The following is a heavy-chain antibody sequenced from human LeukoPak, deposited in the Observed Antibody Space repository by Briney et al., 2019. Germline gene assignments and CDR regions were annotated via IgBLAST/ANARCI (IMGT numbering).Heavy chain of an antibody. CDR2: TNHSGST. CDR3: AVRYYGSGSYHFLDY. Sequence: SETLSLTCAVYGGSFRGYYCSWIRQPPGEGLEWIGETNHSGSTNYNPSLKSRVTISVDTSKNQFSLKLSSVTAADTAVYYCAVRYYGSGSYHFLDYWGQGTPVTVSS. D-gene: IGHD3-10*01. V-gene: IGHV4-34*01. J-gene: IGHJ4*02. CDR1: GGSFRGYY.